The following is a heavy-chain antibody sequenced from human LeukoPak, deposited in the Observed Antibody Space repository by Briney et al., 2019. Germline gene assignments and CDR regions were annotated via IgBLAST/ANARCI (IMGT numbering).Heavy chain of an antibody. J-gene: IGHJ6*02. CDR2: MNPNSANT. D-gene: IGHD6-13*01. V-gene: IGHV1-8*01. Sequence: ASVKFSCKASGYTFTSYDINWVRQATGQGLEWMGWMNPNSANTGYAQKFQGRVTMTRNTSISTDYMELSSLRSEDTAVSYCARLASSSWPLYYYYGMDVWGQGTTVTVSS. CDR3: ARLASSSWPLYYYYGMDV. CDR1: GYTFTSYD.